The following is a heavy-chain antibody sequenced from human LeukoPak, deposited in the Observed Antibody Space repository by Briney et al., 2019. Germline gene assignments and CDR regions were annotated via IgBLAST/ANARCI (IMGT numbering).Heavy chain of an antibody. Sequence: SQTLSLTCAISGDSVSSNSAGWHWIRQSPSRGLEWLGRTYYRSKWYNDYAVSVKSRITINPDTSKNQFSLQLNSVTPEDTAVYYCARQFGSVFGSWGQGTLVTVSS. D-gene: IGHD3-10*01. CDR3: ARQFGSVFGS. CDR2: TYYRSKWYN. CDR1: GDSVSSNSAG. J-gene: IGHJ4*02. V-gene: IGHV6-1*01.